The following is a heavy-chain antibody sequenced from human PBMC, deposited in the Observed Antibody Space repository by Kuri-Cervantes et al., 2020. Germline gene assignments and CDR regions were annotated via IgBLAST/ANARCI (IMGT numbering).Heavy chain of an antibody. CDR1: GGSISSSNW. J-gene: IGHJ6*02. CDR2: IYYSGST. D-gene: IGHD6-13*01. Sequence: SQTLSLTCAASGGSISSSNWWSWIRQPPGKGLEWIGYIYYSGSTNYNPSLKSRVTISVDTSKNQFSLKLSSVTAADTAVYYCAREMDIAAAGSYGMDVWGQGTTVTVSS. V-gene: IGHV4-61*01. CDR3: AREMDIAAAGSYGMDV.